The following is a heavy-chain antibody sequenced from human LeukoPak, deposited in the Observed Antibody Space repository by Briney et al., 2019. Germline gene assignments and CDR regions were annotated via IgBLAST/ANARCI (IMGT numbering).Heavy chain of an antibody. CDR1: GFTFSSYS. D-gene: IGHD1-14*01. J-gene: IGHJ4*02. CDR2: ISSSSSCI. V-gene: IGHV3-21*01. CDR3: ARSVSVTTGY. Sequence: GGSLRLSCAASGFTFSSYSMNWVRQAPGKGLEWVSSISSSSSCIYYADSVKGRFTISRDNAKNSLYLQMNSLRAEDTAVYYCARSVSVTTGYWGQGTLVTVSS.